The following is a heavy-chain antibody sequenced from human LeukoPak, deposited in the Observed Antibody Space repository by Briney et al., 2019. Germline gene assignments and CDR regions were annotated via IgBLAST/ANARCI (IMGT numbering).Heavy chain of an antibody. V-gene: IGHV4-31*03. CDR1: GGSISSGGYY. J-gene: IGHJ4*02. D-gene: IGHD5-12*01. CDR3: AGGVVVAKIQGPGFFFDY. CDR2: IYYSGST. Sequence: SQTLSLTCTVSGGSISSGGYYWSWIRQHPGKGLEWIGYIYYSGSTYYNPSLKSRVTISVDTSKNQFSLKLSSVTAADTAVYFCAGGVVVAKIQGPGFFFDYWGQGTLVTVSS.